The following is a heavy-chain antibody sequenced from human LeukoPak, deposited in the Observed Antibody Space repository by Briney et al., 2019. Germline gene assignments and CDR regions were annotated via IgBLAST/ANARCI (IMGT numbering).Heavy chain of an antibody. CDR2: IYYSGST. D-gene: IGHD3-22*01. V-gene: IGHV4-59*01. CDR3: ARGADSSGYYSIFYFDY. Sequence: SETLSLTCTVSGGSISSYYWNWIRQPPGKGLEWIGYIYYSGSTNYNPSLKSRVTIPVDTSKNQFSLKLSSVTAADTAVYYCARGADSSGYYSIFYFDYWGQGTLVTVSS. CDR1: GGSISSYY. J-gene: IGHJ4*02.